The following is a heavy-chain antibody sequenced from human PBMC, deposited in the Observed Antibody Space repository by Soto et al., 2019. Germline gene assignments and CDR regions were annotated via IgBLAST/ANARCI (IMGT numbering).Heavy chain of an antibody. Sequence: GGSLRLSCAASGFTFSSYAMSWVRQAPGKGLEWVSAISGSGGGTYYADSVKGRFTISRDNSKNTLYLQMNSLRAEDTAVYYCAKGDYDFWSGYQQYYYYYGMDVWGQGTTVTVS. CDR1: GFTFSSYA. CDR3: AKGDYDFWSGYQQYYYYYGMDV. D-gene: IGHD3-3*01. CDR2: ISGSGGGT. J-gene: IGHJ6*02. V-gene: IGHV3-23*01.